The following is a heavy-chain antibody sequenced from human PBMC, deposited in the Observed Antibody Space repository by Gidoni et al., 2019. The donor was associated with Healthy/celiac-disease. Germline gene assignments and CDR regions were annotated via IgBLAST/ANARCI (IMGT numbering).Heavy chain of an antibody. CDR3: ARDHRLGYCSSTSCYVNYYGMDV. J-gene: IGHJ6*02. Sequence: EVQLVESGGGLVQPGGSLRLSCAASGFTVSSNYMSWVRQAPGKGLEWVSVIYSGGSTYYADSVKGRFTISRDNSKNTLYLQMNSLRAEDTAVYYCARDHRLGYCSSTSCYVNYYGMDVWGQGTTVTVSS. V-gene: IGHV3-66*01. CDR2: IYSGGST. CDR1: GFTVSSNY. D-gene: IGHD2-2*01.